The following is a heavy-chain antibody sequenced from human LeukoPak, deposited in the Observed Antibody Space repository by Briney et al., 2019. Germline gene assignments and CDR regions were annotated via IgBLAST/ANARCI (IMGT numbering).Heavy chain of an antibody. V-gene: IGHV3-23*01. CDR1: GFIFSSYG. Sequence: PGGSLRLSCAASGFIFSSYGMNWVRQAPGKGLEWVSAISGSGISAYYADSVKGRFTISRDNSKNTLYLQMNNLRAEDTAVYYCTKDHYSLPDYWGQGTLVTVSS. CDR2: ISGSGISA. J-gene: IGHJ4*02. CDR3: TKDHYSLPDY. D-gene: IGHD5-18*01.